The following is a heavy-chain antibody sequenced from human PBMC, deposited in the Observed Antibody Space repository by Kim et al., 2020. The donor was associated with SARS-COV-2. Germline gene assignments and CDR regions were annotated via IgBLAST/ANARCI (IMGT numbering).Heavy chain of an antibody. Sequence: YLDSVKGRFTTSRDNAKNSVSLQMTTLRAEDTAVYYCARYSIGSRSFDYWGQGVLVIVSS. V-gene: IGHV3-7*04. CDR3: ARYSIGSRSFDY. J-gene: IGHJ4*02. D-gene: IGHD2-21*01.